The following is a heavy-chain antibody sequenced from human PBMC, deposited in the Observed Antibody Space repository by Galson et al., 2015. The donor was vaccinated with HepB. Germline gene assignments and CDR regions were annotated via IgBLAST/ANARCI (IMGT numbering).Heavy chain of an antibody. CDR3: ASLADGYTNRYYFDY. V-gene: IGHV3-53*01. CDR1: GFIVRSNY. Sequence: SLRLSCAASGFIVRSNYMTWVRQAPGKGLEWVSVIYSGGSTYYSDSVKGRFTISRDNSKNTLYLQMTSLRADDTAVYYCASLADGYTNRYYFDYWGLGTLVTVSS. CDR2: IYSGGST. J-gene: IGHJ4*02. D-gene: IGHD5-24*01.